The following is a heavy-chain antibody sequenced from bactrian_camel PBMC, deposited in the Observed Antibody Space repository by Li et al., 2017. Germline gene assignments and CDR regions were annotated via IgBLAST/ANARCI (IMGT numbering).Heavy chain of an antibody. CDR3: AMASGGRFGFWDY. D-gene: IGHD3*01. CDR1: GFTFSTYA. J-gene: IGHJ4*01. CDR2: IYTDGSGP. V-gene: IGHV3S7*01. Sequence: VQLVESGGGLVQPGGSLRISCVASGFTFSTYALTWVRQAPGKGLEWVSSIYTDGSGPYYAEFVKGRLTMSSDNAKNTVYLQMNSLKSEDTALYYCAMASGGRFGFWDYWGQGTQVTVS.